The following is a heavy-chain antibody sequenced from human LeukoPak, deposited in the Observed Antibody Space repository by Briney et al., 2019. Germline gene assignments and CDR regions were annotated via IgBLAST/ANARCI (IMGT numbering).Heavy chain of an antibody. CDR3: ANERVLRFLEWFGGWFDP. CDR2: IIPILGIA. V-gene: IGHV1-69*04. J-gene: IGHJ5*02. D-gene: IGHD3-3*01. CDR1: GGTFSSYA. Sequence: RASVKVSCKASGGTFSSYAISWVRQAPGQGLEWMGRIIPILGIANYAQKFQGRVTITADKSTSTAYMELSSLRPEDTAVYYCANERVLRFLEWFGGWFDPWGQGTLVTVSS.